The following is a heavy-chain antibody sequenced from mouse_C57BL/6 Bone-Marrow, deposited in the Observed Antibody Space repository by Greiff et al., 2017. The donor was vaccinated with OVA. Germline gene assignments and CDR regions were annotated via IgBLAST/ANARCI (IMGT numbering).Heavy chain of an antibody. J-gene: IGHJ3*01. CDR3: ARSYYSNYDAY. CDR1: GYTFTSYG. Sequence: VQRVESGAELARPGASVKLSCKASGYTFTSYGISWVKQRTGQGLEWIGEIYPRSGNTYYNEKFKGKATLTADKSSSTAYMELRSLTSEDSAVYFCARSYYSNYDAYWGQGTLVTVSA. CDR2: IYPRSGNT. V-gene: IGHV1-81*01. D-gene: IGHD2-5*01.